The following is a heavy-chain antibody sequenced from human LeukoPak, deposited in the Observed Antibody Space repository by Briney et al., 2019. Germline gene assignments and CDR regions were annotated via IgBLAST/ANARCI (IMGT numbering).Heavy chain of an antibody. CDR2: ISGSGGST. CDR1: GFTFNNSW. J-gene: IGHJ5*02. CDR3: AKRYGSSGFNWFDP. V-gene: IGHV3-23*01. D-gene: IGHD6-19*01. Sequence: GGSLRLSCAASGFTFNNSWMAWVRQAPGKGLEWVSAISGSGGSTYYADSVKGRFTISRDNSKNTMFLHMNSLRAEDTALYYCAKRYGSSGFNWFDPWGQGTLVTVSS.